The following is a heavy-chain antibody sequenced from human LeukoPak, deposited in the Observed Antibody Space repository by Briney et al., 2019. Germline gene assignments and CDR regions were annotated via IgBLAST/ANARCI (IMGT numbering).Heavy chain of an antibody. CDR3: ARIKARRFLEWLSRYNWFDP. V-gene: IGHV1-18*01. CDR1: GYTFTSYG. J-gene: IGHJ5*02. Sequence: ASVKVSCKASGYTFTSYGISWVRQAPGQGLEWMGWISAYNGNTNYAQKPQGRVTMTTDTSTSTAYMELRSLRSDDTAVYYCARIKARRFLEWLSRYNWFDPWGQGTLVTVSS. D-gene: IGHD3-3*01. CDR2: ISAYNGNT.